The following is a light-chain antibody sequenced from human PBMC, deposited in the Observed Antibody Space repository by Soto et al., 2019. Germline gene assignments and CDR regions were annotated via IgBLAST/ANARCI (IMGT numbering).Light chain of an antibody. CDR2: GAS. Sequence: EIVWTQSPATLSLSPGGRATLSCRASQSVSSYLAWYQQKPGQAPRLLIYGASNRATGIPDRFSGSGSGTDFTLTISRLEPEDFAVYYCQQYGSSGTFGQGTKVDI. V-gene: IGKV3-20*01. CDR3: QQYGSSGT. CDR1: QSVSSY. J-gene: IGKJ1*01.